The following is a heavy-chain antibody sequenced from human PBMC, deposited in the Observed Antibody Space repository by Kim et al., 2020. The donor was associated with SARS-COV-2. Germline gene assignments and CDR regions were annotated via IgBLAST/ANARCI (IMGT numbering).Heavy chain of an antibody. CDR1: GFTFSSYE. CDR2: ISSSGSTI. V-gene: IGHV3-48*03. D-gene: IGHD2-21*02. J-gene: IGHJ3*02. Sequence: GGSLRLSCAASGFTFSSYEMNWVRQAPGKGLEWVSYISSSGSTIYYADSVKGRFTISRDNAKNSLYLQMNSLRAEDTAVYYCARGGHIVVVTAIRRAAAFDIWGQGTMVTVSP. CDR3: ARGGHIVVVTAIRRAAAFDI.